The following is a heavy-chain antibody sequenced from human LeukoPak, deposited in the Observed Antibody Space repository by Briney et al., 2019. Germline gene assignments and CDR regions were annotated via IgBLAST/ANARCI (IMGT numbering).Heavy chain of an antibody. V-gene: IGHV1-46*01. J-gene: IGHJ3*02. CDR1: GFMFTDYY. CDR2: INLSGGHT. CDR3: ARVGPAYYYDSIGPFDI. Sequence: ASVKVSCKASGFMFTDYYMHWVRQAPGRGLEWMGIINLSGGHTTYAQKFQGRVTVTSDTSTSTVYMELSSLRSEDTAVYYCARVGPAYYYDSIGPFDIWGQGTLVTVSS. D-gene: IGHD3-22*01.